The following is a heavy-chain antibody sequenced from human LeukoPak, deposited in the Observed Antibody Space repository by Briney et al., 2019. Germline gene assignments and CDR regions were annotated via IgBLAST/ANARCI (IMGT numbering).Heavy chain of an antibody. D-gene: IGHD3-16*01. CDR1: GFTLSSYG. V-gene: IGHV3-33*01. CDR3: ARDDALGDNALDI. Sequence: GRSLRLSCAASGFTLSSYGMHWVRQAPGKGLEWVAVILNDGSQEKYADSVKGRFTISRDNSKNTLFLQMNSLRAEDTAVYYCARDDALGDNALDIWGQGTMVTVSS. CDR2: ILNDGSQE. J-gene: IGHJ3*02.